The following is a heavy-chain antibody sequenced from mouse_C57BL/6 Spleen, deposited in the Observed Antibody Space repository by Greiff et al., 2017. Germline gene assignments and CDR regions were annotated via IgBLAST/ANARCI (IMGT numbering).Heavy chain of an antibody. CDR3: ARGGYYDGFAY. CDR1: GYTFTSYW. CDR2: IDPSDSYT. V-gene: IGHV1-50*01. J-gene: IGHJ3*01. D-gene: IGHD2-4*01. Sequence: QVQLKQPGAELVKPGASVKLSCKASGYTFTSYWMQWVKQRPGQGLEWIGEIDPSDSYTNYNQKFKGKATLTVDTSSSTAYMQLSSLTSEDSAVYYCARGGYYDGFAYWGQGTLVTVSA.